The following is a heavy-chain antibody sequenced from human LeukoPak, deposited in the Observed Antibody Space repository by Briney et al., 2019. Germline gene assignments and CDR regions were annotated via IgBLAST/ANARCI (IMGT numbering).Heavy chain of an antibody. J-gene: IGHJ6*02. CDR3: AKGGVIANV. V-gene: IGHV3-30*18. D-gene: IGHD3-10*01. CDR1: GFTFSSYG. Sequence: PGRSLRLSCAASGFTFSSYGMHWVRQAPGKGLEWVAVISYDESNKYYADSVKGRFTISGDNSKNTLYLQMNSLRAEDTAVYYCAKGGVIANVWGQGTTVTVSS. CDR2: ISYDESNK.